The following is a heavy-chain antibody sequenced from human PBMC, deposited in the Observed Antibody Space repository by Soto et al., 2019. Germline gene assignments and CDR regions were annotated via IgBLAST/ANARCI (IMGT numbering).Heavy chain of an antibody. CDR3: ARERSIFGVVTFDY. V-gene: IGHV4-59*01. CDR1: GASISSDY. CDR2: IYYSGYT. D-gene: IGHD3-3*01. Sequence: SETLSLTCTVSGASISSDYWDWIRQPPGKGLEWIGAIYYSGYTKYNPSLESRVTISIDTSRNQFSLRLTSVTAADTAVYYCARERSIFGVVTFDYWGQGALVTVS. J-gene: IGHJ4*02.